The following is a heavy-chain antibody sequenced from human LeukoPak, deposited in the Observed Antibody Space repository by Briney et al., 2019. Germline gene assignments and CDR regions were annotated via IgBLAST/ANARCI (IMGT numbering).Heavy chain of an antibody. CDR1: GFTFADYA. V-gene: IGHV3-9*01. CDR3: AKTSSRRFDY. J-gene: IGHJ4*02. Sequence: GGSLRLSCAASGFTFADYAMHWVRQAPGKGLEWVSSISWNSGSIGYADSVRGRFTISRDNAKNSLYLQVNSLRAEDTALYYCAKTSSRRFDYWGQGTLVTVSS. CDR2: ISWNSGSI.